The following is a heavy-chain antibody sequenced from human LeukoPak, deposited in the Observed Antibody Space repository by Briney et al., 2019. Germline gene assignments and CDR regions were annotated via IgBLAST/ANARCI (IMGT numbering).Heavy chain of an antibody. Sequence: GGSLRLSCTASGFTFGDYAMSWFRQAPGKGLEWAGFIRSKAYGGTTEYAASVKGRSTISRDDSKSIAYLQMNSLRAEDTAVYYCARGQRRLADYWGQGTLVTVSS. CDR3: ARGQRRLADY. V-gene: IGHV3-49*03. D-gene: IGHD5-24*01. CDR2: IRSKAYGGTT. CDR1: GFTFGDYA. J-gene: IGHJ4*02.